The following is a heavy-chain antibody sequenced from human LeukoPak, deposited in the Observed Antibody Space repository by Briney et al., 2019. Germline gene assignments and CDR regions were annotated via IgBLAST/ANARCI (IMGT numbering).Heavy chain of an antibody. CDR3: AKDSSTWGNLAGHFDS. D-gene: IGHD6-13*01. V-gene: IGHV4-4*07. Sequence: SEALSLICTVSGGSIVSHYWNWIRQPAGRGLEWIGRFYASGTTNTSPSLKSRVTMSVDTSKNQFSLKLSSVTAADTAVYYCAKDSSTWGNLAGHFDSWGQGTLVTVSS. CDR2: FYASGTT. CDR1: GGSIVSHY. J-gene: IGHJ4*02.